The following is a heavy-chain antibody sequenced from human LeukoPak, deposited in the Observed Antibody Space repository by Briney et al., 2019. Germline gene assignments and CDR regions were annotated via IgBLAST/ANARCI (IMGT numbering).Heavy chain of an antibody. V-gene: IGHV1-8*02. CDR2: MNPNSGNT. D-gene: IGHD1-26*01. Sequence: GASVKVSCKASGYTFTGYYMHWVRQAPGQGLEWMGWMNPNSGNTVYAQKFQGRVTMTRNTSISTAYMELSSLRSEDTAVYYCARAVDDEKSGSSVDYWGQGTLVTVSS. J-gene: IGHJ4*02. CDR3: ARAVDDEKSGSSVDY. CDR1: GYTFTGYY.